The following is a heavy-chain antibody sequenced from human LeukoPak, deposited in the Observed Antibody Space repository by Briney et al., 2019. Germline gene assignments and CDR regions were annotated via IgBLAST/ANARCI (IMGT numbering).Heavy chain of an antibody. J-gene: IGHJ4*02. CDR1: GFTFSSYA. CDR2: ISGSGGST. V-gene: IGHV3-23*01. CDR3: AKVSYGDFHYFDY. D-gene: IGHD4-17*01. Sequence: GGSLRLSCAASGFTFSSYAMSWVRQVPGKGLEWVSAISGSGGSTYYADSVKGRFTISRDNSKNTLYLQMNSLRAEDTAVYYCAKVSYGDFHYFDYWGQGTLVTVSS.